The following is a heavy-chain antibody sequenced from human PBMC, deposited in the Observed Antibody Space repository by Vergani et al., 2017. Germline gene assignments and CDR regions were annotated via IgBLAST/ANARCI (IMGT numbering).Heavy chain of an antibody. D-gene: IGHD2-2*02. Sequence: QVQLVQSGAEVKKPGSSVKVSCKASGGTFSSYAISWVRQAPGQGLEWMGRIIPIFGTANYAQKFQGRVTITADESTSTAYMELSSLRSEDTAVYYCARTRRQLLYLAANTLINDAFDIWGQGTMVTVSS. CDR3: ARTRRQLLYLAANTLINDAFDI. CDR1: GGTFSSYA. CDR2: IIPIFGTA. V-gene: IGHV1-69*15. J-gene: IGHJ3*02.